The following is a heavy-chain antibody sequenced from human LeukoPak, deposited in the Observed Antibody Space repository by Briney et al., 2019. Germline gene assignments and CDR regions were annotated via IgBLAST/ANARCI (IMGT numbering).Heavy chain of an antibody. Sequence: PGGSLRLSCAASGFTFSSYAMSWVRQAPGTGLEWVSAISGSGGSTYYADSVKGRFTISRDNSKNTLYLQMNSLRAEDTAVYYCAREHTYYFGSQTSTLDVWGQGTAVTVSS. D-gene: IGHD3-10*01. CDR1: GFTFSSYA. CDR3: AREHTYYFGSQTSTLDV. V-gene: IGHV3-23*01. CDR2: ISGSGGST. J-gene: IGHJ6*02.